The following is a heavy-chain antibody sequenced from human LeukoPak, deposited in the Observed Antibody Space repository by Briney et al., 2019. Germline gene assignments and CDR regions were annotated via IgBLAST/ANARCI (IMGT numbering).Heavy chain of an antibody. CDR2: IYYSGST. D-gene: IGHD6-13*01. CDR1: GGSISSYY. CDR3: ASIAAVSRYFDL. V-gene: IGHV4-59*01. Sequence: PSETLSLTCTASGGSISSYYWSWIRQPPGKGLEWIGYIYYSGSTNYNPSLKSRVTISVDTSKNQFSLKLSSVTAADTAVYYCASIAAVSRYFDLWGRGTLVTVSS. J-gene: IGHJ2*01.